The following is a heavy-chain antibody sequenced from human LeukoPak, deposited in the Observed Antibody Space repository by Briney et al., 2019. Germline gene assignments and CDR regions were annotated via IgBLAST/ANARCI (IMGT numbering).Heavy chain of an antibody. CDR1: GFTFDDYT. CDR2: ISWNSGSI. D-gene: IGHD3-10*01. Sequence: PGRSLRLSCAASGFTFDDYTMHWVRQAPGKGLEWVSGISWNSGSIGYADSVKGRFTISRDNAKNSLYLQMNSLRAEDTALYCCAKGRYYYGSGLEYWGQGTLVTVSS. V-gene: IGHV3-9*01. CDR3: AKGRYYYGSGLEY. J-gene: IGHJ4*02.